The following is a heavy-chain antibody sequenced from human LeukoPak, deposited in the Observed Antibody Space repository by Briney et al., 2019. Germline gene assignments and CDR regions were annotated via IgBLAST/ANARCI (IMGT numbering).Heavy chain of an antibody. J-gene: IGHJ6*03. CDR1: GGTFSSYA. D-gene: IGHD3-10*01. V-gene: IGHV1-69*05. CDR2: IIPIFGTA. Sequence: ASVKVPSKASGGTFSSYALSWVRQAPGQGLEWMGRIIPIFGTANYAQKFQGRVTTTTDESTSTAYMELSSLRSEDTAVYYCATSRFGVLNDYMDVWGKGTTVTVSS. CDR3: ATSRFGVLNDYMDV.